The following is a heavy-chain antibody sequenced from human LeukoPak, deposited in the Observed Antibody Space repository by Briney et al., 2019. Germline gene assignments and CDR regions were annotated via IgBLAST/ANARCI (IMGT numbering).Heavy chain of an antibody. V-gene: IGHV4-59*01. CDR3: ARSDCSSTSCYRRYYYYYYMDV. Sequence: SETLSLTCTVSGGSISRYYWSWIRQPPGKGLEWIGYIYYSGSTNYNPSLKSRVTISVDTSKNQFSLKLSSVTAADTAVYYCARSDCSSTSCYRRYYYYYYMDVWGKGTTVTVSS. CDR2: IYYSGST. D-gene: IGHD2-2*02. CDR1: GGSISRYY. J-gene: IGHJ6*03.